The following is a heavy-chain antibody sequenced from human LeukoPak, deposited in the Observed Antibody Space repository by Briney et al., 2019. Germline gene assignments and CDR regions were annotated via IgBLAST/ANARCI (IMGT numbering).Heavy chain of an antibody. CDR1: GGSFSGYY. J-gene: IGHJ4*02. CDR2: INHSGST. D-gene: IGHD3-10*01. Sequence: SETLSHTCAVYGGSFSGYYWSWIRQPPGKGLEWIGEINHSGSTNYNPSLKSRVTISVDTSKNQFSLKLSSVTAADTAVYYCARGSSAVAYYYGSGSYSLFGYWGQGTLVTVSS. V-gene: IGHV4-34*01. CDR3: ARGSSAVAYYYGSGSYSLFGY.